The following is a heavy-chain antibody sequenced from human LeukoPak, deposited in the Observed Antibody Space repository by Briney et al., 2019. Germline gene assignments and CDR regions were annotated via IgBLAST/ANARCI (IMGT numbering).Heavy chain of an antibody. CDR3: ARETLINVDAFDI. V-gene: IGHV3-74*01. D-gene: IGHD3-16*01. Sequence: GGSLRLSCAASGFTLSSYWMHWVRQAPGKGLVWVSRINSDGSSTGYADSVKGRFTISRDNAKSTLYLQMNSLRAEDTAVYYCARETLINVDAFDIWGQGTMVTVSS. J-gene: IGHJ3*02. CDR2: INSDGSST. CDR1: GFTLSSYW.